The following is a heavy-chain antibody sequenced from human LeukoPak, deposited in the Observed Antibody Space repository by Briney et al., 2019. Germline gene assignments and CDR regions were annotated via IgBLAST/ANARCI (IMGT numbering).Heavy chain of an antibody. Sequence: GGSLRLSCAASGFTFSSYSMNWVRQAPGKGLEWVSYISSSSSTIYYADSVKGRFTISRDNAMNSVYLQMNSLRAEDTAVYYCARGYCSSTSCYEAFDYWGQGTLVTVSS. CDR1: GFTFSSYS. CDR3: ARGYCSSTSCYEAFDY. J-gene: IGHJ4*02. D-gene: IGHD2-2*01. CDR2: ISSSSSTI. V-gene: IGHV3-48*01.